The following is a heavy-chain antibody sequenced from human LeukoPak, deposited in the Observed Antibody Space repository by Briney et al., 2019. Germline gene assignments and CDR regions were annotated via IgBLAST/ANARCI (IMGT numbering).Heavy chain of an antibody. CDR3: AKELTGGGWRATTYGFDY. CDR1: GFTFSSYP. CDR2: ISGSSDNT. J-gene: IGHJ4*02. V-gene: IGHV3-23*01. D-gene: IGHD5-12*01. Sequence: GGSLRLSCAASGFTFSSYPMTWVCQAPGKGLEWVSAISGSSDNTYYADSVKGRFTISRDNSKNTVYLQMNSLRADDTAIYYCAKELTGGGWRATTYGFDYWGQGTLVTVSS.